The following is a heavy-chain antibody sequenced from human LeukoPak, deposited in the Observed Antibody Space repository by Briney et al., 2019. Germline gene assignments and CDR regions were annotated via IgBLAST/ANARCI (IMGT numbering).Heavy chain of an antibody. J-gene: IGHJ4*02. CDR1: GGSISSYY. V-gene: IGHV4-59*01. Sequence: PSETLSLTCTVSGGSISSYYWSWIRQPPGKGLEGIGYIYYSGSTNYNPSLKSRVTISVDTSKNQFSLKLSSVTAADTAVYYCARGGARGYSGYDLDYWGQGTLVTVSS. CDR3: ARGGARGYSGYDLDY. D-gene: IGHD5-12*01. CDR2: IYYSGST.